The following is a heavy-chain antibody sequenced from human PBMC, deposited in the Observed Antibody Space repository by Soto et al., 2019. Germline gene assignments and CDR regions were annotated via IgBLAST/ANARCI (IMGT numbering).Heavy chain of an antibody. CDR3: ARPSGYSYGTGYYYYGMDV. D-gene: IGHD5-18*01. CDR1: GYSFTSYW. CDR2: IYPGDSDT. V-gene: IGHV5-51*01. J-gene: IGHJ6*02. Sequence: GESLKISCKGSGYSFTSYWIGWVRQMPGKGLEWMGIIYPGDSDTRYSPSFQGQVTISADKSISTAYLQWSSLKASDTAMYYCARPSGYSYGTGYYYYGMDVWGQGTTVTVSS.